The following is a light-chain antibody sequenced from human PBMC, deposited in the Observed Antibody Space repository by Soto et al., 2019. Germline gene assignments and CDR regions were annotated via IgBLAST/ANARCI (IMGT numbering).Light chain of an antibody. J-gene: IGLJ2*01. Sequence: QSVLTQPASVSGSPGQSITISCTGTSSDVGAYNYVSWYQQYPGKAPKVMIYDVSNRPSGVSNRFSGSKSGNTASLTISGLQAEDEADYYCCSYTTSGTVVFGGGTKLTVL. CDR1: SSDVGAYNY. V-gene: IGLV2-14*01. CDR3: CSYTTSGTVV. CDR2: DVS.